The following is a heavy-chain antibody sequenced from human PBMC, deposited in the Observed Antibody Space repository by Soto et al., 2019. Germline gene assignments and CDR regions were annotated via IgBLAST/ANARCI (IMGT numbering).Heavy chain of an antibody. V-gene: IGHV3-33*01. CDR3: ARDGGYCSSTSCYGEYFQH. CDR1: GFTFSSYG. Sequence: GGSLRLSCAASGFTFSSYGMHWVRQALGKGLEWVAVIWYDGSNKYYADSVKGRFTISRDNSKNTLYLQMNSLRAEDTAVYYCARDGGYCSSTSCYGEYFQHWGQGTLVTVSS. D-gene: IGHD2-2*03. CDR2: IWYDGSNK. J-gene: IGHJ1*01.